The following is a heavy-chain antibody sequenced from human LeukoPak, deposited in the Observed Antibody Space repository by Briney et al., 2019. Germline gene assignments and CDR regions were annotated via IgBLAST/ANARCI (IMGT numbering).Heavy chain of an antibody. CDR3: ARSSWFGGRSEWRWFDP. V-gene: IGHV1-18*01. J-gene: IGHJ5*02. CDR1: GYTFSSYG. Sequence: GDSVKVSCTASGYTFSSYGISWVRQAPGQGLEWVGWISIYTGNTNYAQNVQGRVTMTTDTSTSTAYMELKSLRSDDTALYYCARSSWFGGRSEWRWFDPWGQGTLVTVSS. CDR2: ISIYTGNT. D-gene: IGHD3-10*01.